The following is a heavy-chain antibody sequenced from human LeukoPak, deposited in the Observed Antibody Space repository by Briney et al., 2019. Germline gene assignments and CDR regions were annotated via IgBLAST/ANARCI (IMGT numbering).Heavy chain of an antibody. V-gene: IGHV4-39*01. D-gene: IGHD2-2*01. CDR3: ARHSKDIVVVPAAGSVGY. CDR1: GGSFSGYY. J-gene: IGHJ4*02. Sequence: SETLSLTCAVYGGSFSGYYWGWIRQPPGKGLEWIGSIYYSGSTYYNPSLKSRVTISVDTSKNQFSLKLSSVTAADTAVYYCARHSKDIVVVPAAGSVGYWGQGTLVTVSS. CDR2: IYYSGST.